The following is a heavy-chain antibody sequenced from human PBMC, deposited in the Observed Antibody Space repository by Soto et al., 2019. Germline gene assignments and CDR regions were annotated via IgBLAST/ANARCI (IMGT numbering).Heavy chain of an antibody. D-gene: IGHD2-2*01. CDR1: GGTFSSYA. CDR2: IIPIFGTA. V-gene: IGHV1-69*01. CDR3: ARDSPYKCSSTSCYPAYYYYGMDV. J-gene: IGHJ6*02. Sequence: QVQLVQSGAEVKKPGSSVKVSCKASGGTFSSYAISWVRQAPGQGLEWMGGIIPIFGTANYAQKFQGRVTITADESTRTAYMELSSLRSEDTAVYYCARDSPYKCSSTSCYPAYYYYGMDVWGQGTTVTVSS.